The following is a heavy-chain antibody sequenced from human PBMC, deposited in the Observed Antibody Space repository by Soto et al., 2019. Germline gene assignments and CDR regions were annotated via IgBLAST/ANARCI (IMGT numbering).Heavy chain of an antibody. V-gene: IGHV2-5*01. CDR3: AHSSSYYDFWSGSPLTGKNWFDP. D-gene: IGHD3-3*01. CDR1: GFSLSTSGVG. J-gene: IGHJ5*02. CDR2: IYWNDDK. Sequence: GSGPTLVNPTQTLTLTCTFSGFSLSTSGVGVGWIRQPPGKALEWLALIYWNDDKRYSPSLKSRLTITKDTSKNQVVLTMTNMDPVDTATYYCAHSSSYYDFWSGSPLTGKNWFDPWGQGTLVTVSS.